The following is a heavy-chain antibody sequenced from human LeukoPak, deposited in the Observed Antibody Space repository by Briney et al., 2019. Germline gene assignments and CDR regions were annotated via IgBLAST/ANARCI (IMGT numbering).Heavy chain of an antibody. D-gene: IGHD5-18*01. CDR2: IYSGGST. Sequence: GGSLRLSCAASEFSVGSNYMTWVRQAPGKGLEWVSLIYSGGSTYYADSVKGRFTISRDNSKNTLYLQMNSLRAEDTAVYYCAKGGYSYGTLSYFDYWGQGTLVTVSS. CDR3: AKGGYSYGTLSYFDY. J-gene: IGHJ4*02. V-gene: IGHV3-66*02. CDR1: EFSVGSNY.